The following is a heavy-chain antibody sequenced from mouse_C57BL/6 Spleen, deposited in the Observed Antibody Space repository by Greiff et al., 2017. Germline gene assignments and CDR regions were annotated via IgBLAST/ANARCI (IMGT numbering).Heavy chain of an antibody. CDR2: IEPSDSAT. CDR1: GYTFTSYW. CDR3: ARLYDYDSWFAY. V-gene: IGHV1-52*01. Sequence: VQLQQPGAELVRPGSSVKLSCKASGYTFTSYWMHWVKQRPIQGLEWIGNIEPSDSATHYNQKFKDKATLTVDKSSSTAYMQLSSLTSEDAAVYYCARLYDYDSWFAYWGQRTLVTVSA. D-gene: IGHD2-4*01. J-gene: IGHJ3*01.